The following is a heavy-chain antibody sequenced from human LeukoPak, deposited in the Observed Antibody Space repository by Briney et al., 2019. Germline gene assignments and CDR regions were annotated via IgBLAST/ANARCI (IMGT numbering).Heavy chain of an antibody. D-gene: IGHD3-22*01. J-gene: IGHJ5*02. CDR1: GYRFTNYW. CDR2: IHPSDSYI. Sequence: GESLKISCKGSGYRFTNYWISWVRQMPGKGLEWMGRIHPSDSYINYNPSFQGHVTFSADKSISTAYLQWSSLRASDTAMYYCVRQPPGVYDTTQNWFDPWGQGTLVTVSS. CDR3: VRQPPGVYDTTQNWFDP. V-gene: IGHV5-10-1*01.